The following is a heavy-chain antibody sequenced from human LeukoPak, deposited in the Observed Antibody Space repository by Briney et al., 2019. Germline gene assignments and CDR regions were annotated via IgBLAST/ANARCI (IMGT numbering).Heavy chain of an antibody. V-gene: IGHV4-59*01. J-gene: IGHJ6*03. CDR1: GGSISSYY. D-gene: IGHD2-2*01. CDR3: AREVVVPAAGDYYYYMDV. Sequence: SETLSLTCTVSGGSISSYYWSWIRQPPGKGLGWIGYIYYSGSTNYNPSLKSRVTISVDTSKNQFSLKLSSVTAADTAVYYCAREVVVPAAGDYYYYMDVWGKGTTVTVSS. CDR2: IYYSGST.